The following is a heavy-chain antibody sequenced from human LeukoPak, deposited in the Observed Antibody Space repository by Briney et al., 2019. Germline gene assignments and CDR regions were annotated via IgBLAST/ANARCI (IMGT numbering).Heavy chain of an antibody. CDR3: ATLSGIAAAGLFDY. D-gene: IGHD6-13*01. CDR1: GGSISSSSYY. V-gene: IGHV4-39*01. CDR2: IYYSGST. J-gene: IGHJ4*02. Sequence: PSETLSLTCTVSGGSISSSSYYWGWIRQPPGKGLEWIGSIYYSGSTYYNPSLKSRVTISVDTSKNQFSLKLNSVTAADTAVYYCATLSGIAAAGLFDYWGQGTLVTVSS.